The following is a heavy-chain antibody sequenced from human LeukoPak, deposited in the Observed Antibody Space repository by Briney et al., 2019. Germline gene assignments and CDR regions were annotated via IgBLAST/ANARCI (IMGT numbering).Heavy chain of an antibody. CDR3: AKSDYYDSSGHPSSFEY. CDR1: GFPFSSYA. J-gene: IGHJ4*02. V-gene: IGHV3-23*01. CDR2: ASGSGGTT. Sequence: GGSLRLSCAASGFPFSSYAMSWVRQAPGRALEWVSAASGSGGTTYYADSVKGRFTISRDNSKNTLYLQMNGLRAEDTAVYYCAKSDYYDSSGHPSSFEYWGQGTLVTVSS. D-gene: IGHD3-22*01.